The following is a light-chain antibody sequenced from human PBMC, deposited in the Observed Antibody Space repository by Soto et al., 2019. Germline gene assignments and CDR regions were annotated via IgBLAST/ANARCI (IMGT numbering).Light chain of an antibody. CDR2: DVS. CDR1: SSDFGIYNS. V-gene: IGLV2-14*03. CDR3: SSYTSSRSYV. J-gene: IGLJ1*01. Sequence: QSVLPQPASVSGSPVQSITVSCTGTSSDFGIYNSVSWYQHYAGRAPRLMIHDVSNRPSGVSDRFSGSKSGNTASLTISGLQAEDEADYYCSSYTSSRSYVFGSGTKVTVL.